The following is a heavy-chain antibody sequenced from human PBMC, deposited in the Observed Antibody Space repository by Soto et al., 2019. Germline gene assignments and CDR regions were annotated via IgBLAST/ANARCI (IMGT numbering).Heavy chain of an antibody. Sequence: PGGSLRLSCAASGFTFGSYSMNWVRQAPGKGLEWVSYISSSSSSIYYADSVKGRFTISRDNAKNSLYLQMNSLRAEDTAVYYCARVPTGSTDYYYGMDVWGQGTTVTVSS. D-gene: IGHD6-25*01. V-gene: IGHV3-21*01. CDR2: ISSSSSSI. J-gene: IGHJ6*02. CDR3: ARVPTGSTDYYYGMDV. CDR1: GFTFGSYS.